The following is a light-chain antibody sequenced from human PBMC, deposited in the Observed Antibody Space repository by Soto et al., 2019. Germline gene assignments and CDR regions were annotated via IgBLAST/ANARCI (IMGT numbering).Light chain of an antibody. Sequence: DIVMTQSPLSLPVTPGEPASISCRSSQSLLHSNGYNYVDWYLQKPGQSPQLLIYLGSNRASGVSDRFSGSGSGTDFTLKISRVEAEDVGVYYGMQALQTVWTFGQGTKVEIK. CDR2: LGS. CDR3: MQALQTVWT. J-gene: IGKJ1*01. CDR1: QSLLHSNGYNY. V-gene: IGKV2-28*01.